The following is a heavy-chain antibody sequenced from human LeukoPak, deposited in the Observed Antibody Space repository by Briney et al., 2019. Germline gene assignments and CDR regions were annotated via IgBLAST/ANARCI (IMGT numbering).Heavy chain of an antibody. D-gene: IGHD3-22*01. Sequence: SVKVSCKASGFTFTSSAVQWVRQARGQRLEWIGWIAVGSGNTNYAQKLQGRVTMTTDTSTSTAYMELRSLRSDDTAVYYCARDWPYYDSSGYKFDYWGQGILVTVSS. CDR1: GFTFTSSA. J-gene: IGHJ4*02. CDR3: ARDWPYYDSSGYKFDY. V-gene: IGHV1-58*01. CDR2: IAVGSGNT.